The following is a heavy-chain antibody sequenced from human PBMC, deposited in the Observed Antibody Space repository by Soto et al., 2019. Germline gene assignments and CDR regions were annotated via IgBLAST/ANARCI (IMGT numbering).Heavy chain of an antibody. J-gene: IGHJ4*02. V-gene: IGHV1-18*01. D-gene: IGHD1-1*01. CDR3: ARGRYGDY. Sequence: QVHLVQSGAEVKKPGASVKVSCKGSGYAFTTYGITWVRQAPGQGLEWMGWISAHNGNTNYAHKLQGRVTVTRDTSTSTAYMELRSLRSDDTAVYYCARGRYGDYWGQGALVSVS. CDR1: GYAFTTYG. CDR2: ISAHNGNT.